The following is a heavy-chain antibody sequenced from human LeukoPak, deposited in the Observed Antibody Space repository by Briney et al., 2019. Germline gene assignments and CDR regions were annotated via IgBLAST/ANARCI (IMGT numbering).Heavy chain of an antibody. CDR2: ISWKSGTI. Sequence: PGRSLRLSCAASGFTFDEYTMHWVRQAPGKGLEWVSGISWKSGTIGYADSVKGRFTISRDNAKNSLYLQMNSLRVEGMALYYCVKARRDGYNSWGIFDYWGQGTLVTVSS. CDR3: VKARRDGYNSWGIFDY. V-gene: IGHV3-9*03. J-gene: IGHJ4*02. CDR1: GFTFDEYT. D-gene: IGHD5-24*01.